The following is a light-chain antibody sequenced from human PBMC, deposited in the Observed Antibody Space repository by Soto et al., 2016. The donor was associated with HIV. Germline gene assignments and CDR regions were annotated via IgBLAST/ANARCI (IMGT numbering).Light chain of an antibody. Sequence: DIQMTQSPSILSAYVGDRVTITCRASQTINDYLAWYQQKPGRAPNLLIYKASNLKSGVPSRFSGSESATEFNLTISGLQPEDLGTYYCQQFNTFPPWTFGQGTKVEV. V-gene: IGKV1-5*03. CDR1: QTINDY. CDR2: KAS. CDR3: QQFNTFPPWT. J-gene: IGKJ1*01.